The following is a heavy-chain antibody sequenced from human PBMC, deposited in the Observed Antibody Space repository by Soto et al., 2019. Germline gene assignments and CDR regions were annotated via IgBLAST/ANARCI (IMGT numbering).Heavy chain of an antibody. CDR3: ARSIVVVTAADY. CDR1: GYTFTSYA. D-gene: IGHD2-21*02. CDR2: INAGNGNT. J-gene: IGHJ4*02. V-gene: IGHV1-3*01. Sequence: XVKVSCKASGYTFTSYAMHWVRQAPGQRLEWMGWINAGNGNTKYSQKFQGRVTITRDTSASTAYMELSRMRSEDTAVYYCARSIVVVTAADYWGQGTLVTVSS.